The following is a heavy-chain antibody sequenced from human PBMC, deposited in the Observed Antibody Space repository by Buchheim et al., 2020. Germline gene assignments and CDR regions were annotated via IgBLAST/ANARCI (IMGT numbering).Heavy chain of an antibody. D-gene: IGHD4-23*01. CDR1: GFTFSSYW. CDR2: INSDGSST. J-gene: IGHJ6*02. Sequence: EVQLVESGGGLVQPGGSLRLSCAASGFTFSSYWMHWVRQAPGKGLVWVSRINSDGSSTSYADSVKGRFTISRDNAKNTLYLQMNSLRAEDTAVYYCARGLYCGKSRSDYYYYYGMDVWGQGTT. V-gene: IGHV3-74*01. CDR3: ARGLYCGKSRSDYYYYYGMDV.